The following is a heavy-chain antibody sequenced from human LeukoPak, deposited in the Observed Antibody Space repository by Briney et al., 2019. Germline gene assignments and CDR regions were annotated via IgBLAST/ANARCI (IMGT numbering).Heavy chain of an antibody. CDR3: AGNVGLSDKYFQH. CDR2: IIPIFGTA. V-gene: IGHV1-69*05. J-gene: IGHJ1*01. D-gene: IGHD3-16*02. Sequence: SVKVSCKASGGTFSSYAISWVPQAPGQGLEWMGGIIPIFGTANYAQKFQGRVTITTDESTSTAYMELSSLRSEDTAVYYCAGNVGLSDKYFQHWGQGTLVTVSS. CDR1: GGTFSSYA.